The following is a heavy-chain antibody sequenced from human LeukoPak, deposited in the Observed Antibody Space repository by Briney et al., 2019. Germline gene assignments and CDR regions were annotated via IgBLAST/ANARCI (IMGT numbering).Heavy chain of an antibody. CDR3: ANWGRFDP. D-gene: IGHD3-16*01. Sequence: PGGSLRLSCAASGFTFSSYAMHWVRQAPGKGLEWVAVISYDGSNKYYADSVKGRFTISRDNSKNTLYLQMNSLRADDTAVYYCANWGRFDPWGQGTLVTVSS. V-gene: IGHV3-30*04. CDR1: GFTFSSYA. J-gene: IGHJ5*02. CDR2: ISYDGSNK.